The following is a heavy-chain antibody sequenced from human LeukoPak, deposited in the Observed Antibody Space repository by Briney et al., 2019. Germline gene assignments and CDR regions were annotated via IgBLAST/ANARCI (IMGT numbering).Heavy chain of an antibody. CDR1: GFIFSSYA. D-gene: IGHD6-13*01. CDR2: ISGSGDAT. J-gene: IGHJ6*02. Sequence: GGFLRLSCAASGFIFSSYAMNWVRQAPGKGLEWGSGISGSGDATFYADPVKGRFTISRDNSKDTLYLQMNSLRGDDTAVYYCAKYVTPPGTYYYGLDVWGQGTTVTVSS. V-gene: IGHV3-23*01. CDR3: AKYVTPPGTYYYGLDV.